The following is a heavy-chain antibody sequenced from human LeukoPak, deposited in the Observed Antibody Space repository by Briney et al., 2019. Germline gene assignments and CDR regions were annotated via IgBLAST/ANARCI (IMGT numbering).Heavy chain of an antibody. CDR3: ARREGDGCDDY. CDR2: IYYSGST. CDR1: GGSISSYY. Sequence: SETLSLTCTVSGGSISSYYWSWIRQPPGKGLEWIGYIYYSGSTNYNPSLKSRVTISVDTSKNQFSLKLSSVTAADTAVYYCARREGDGCDDYWGQGTLVTVSS. V-gene: IGHV4-59*01. J-gene: IGHJ4*02. D-gene: IGHD5-12*01.